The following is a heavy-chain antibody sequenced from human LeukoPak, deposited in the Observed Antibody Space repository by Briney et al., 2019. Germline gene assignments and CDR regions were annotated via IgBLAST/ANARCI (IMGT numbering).Heavy chain of an antibody. Sequence: SETLSLTCSVSGGSISSYFWSWIRQPPGKGLEWIGYIYYSGSTYYNPSLESRVTISVDTSKNQFSLKQNSVTAADTAVYYCARHDSGTYYSRFEYWGQGTLVTVSS. CDR3: ARHDSGTYYSRFEY. CDR1: GGSISSYF. CDR2: IYYSGST. D-gene: IGHD1-26*01. V-gene: IGHV4-59*08. J-gene: IGHJ4*02.